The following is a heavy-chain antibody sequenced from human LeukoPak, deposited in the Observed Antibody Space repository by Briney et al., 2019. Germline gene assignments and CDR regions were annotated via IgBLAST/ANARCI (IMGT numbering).Heavy chain of an antibody. V-gene: IGHV1-2*02. CDR2: INPNNGGT. J-gene: IGHJ4*02. Sequence: ASVKVSCKTSGYTFTYYYMHWVRQAPGQGLEWMGWINPNNGGTNYALKFQGRVTMTRDTSISTAYMELTSLRSDDTAVYYCAREGYCSGGMCPVGYWGQGTLVTVSS. CDR1: GYTFTYYY. D-gene: IGHD2-15*01. CDR3: AREGYCSGGMCPVGY.